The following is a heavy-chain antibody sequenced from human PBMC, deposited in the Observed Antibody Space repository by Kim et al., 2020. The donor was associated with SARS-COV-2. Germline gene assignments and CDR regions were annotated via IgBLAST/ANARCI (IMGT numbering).Heavy chain of an antibody. CDR2: INHSGST. D-gene: IGHD6-19*01. J-gene: IGHJ2*01. CDR3: ARAAPMKYSSGWSLGWYFDL. V-gene: IGHV4-34*01. Sequence: SETLSLTCAVYGGSFSGYYWSWIRQPPGKGLEWIGEINHSGSTNYNPSLKSRVTISVDTSKNQFSLKLSSVTAADTAVYYCARAAPMKYSSGWSLGWYFDLWGRGTLVTVSS. CDR1: GGSFSGYY.